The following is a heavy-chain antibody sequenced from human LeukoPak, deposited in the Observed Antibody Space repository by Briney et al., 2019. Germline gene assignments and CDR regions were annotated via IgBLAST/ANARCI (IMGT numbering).Heavy chain of an antibody. CDR1: GYTFTNYY. V-gene: IGHV1-46*01. Sequence: ASVKVSCKASGYTFTNYYIHWVRQAPGQGLEWMGLINPGGGNTNYAQNFQGRVTMTRDASASTVYMQLSSLRAEDTAMYYCARDYGGVTHGRFDYWGQGTLVTVSS. CDR3: ARDYGGVTHGRFDY. D-gene: IGHD3-16*01. CDR2: INPGGGNT. J-gene: IGHJ4*02.